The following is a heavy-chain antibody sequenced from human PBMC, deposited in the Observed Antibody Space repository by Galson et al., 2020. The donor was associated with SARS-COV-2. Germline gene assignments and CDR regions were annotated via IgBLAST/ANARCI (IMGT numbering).Heavy chain of an antibody. V-gene: IGHV4-61*01. Sequence: SETLSLTCTVSGDSVSNSSSFWTWVRQPPGKGLEWIGYIHYTGRTKYNPSLKSRLTISADTSKNQFTLRLKSVTAADTAVYYCARHDCTRNICPIDFWGQGTLVTVSS. CDR2: IHYTGRT. D-gene: IGHD2-8*01. CDR1: GDSVSNSSSF. J-gene: IGHJ4*02. CDR3: ARHDCTRNICPIDF.